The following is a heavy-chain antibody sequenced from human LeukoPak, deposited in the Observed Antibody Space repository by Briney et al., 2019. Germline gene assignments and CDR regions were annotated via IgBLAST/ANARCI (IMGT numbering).Heavy chain of an antibody. CDR3: ARDGGGYYYGFDY. J-gene: IGHJ4*02. CDR2: IIPIFGKA. Sequence: ASVKVSCKASGGTFSSYAISWVRQAPGKGLEWMGGIIPIFGKANYAQKFQGRVTITTDESTSTAYMELSSLRSEDTAVYYCARDGGGYYYGFDYWGQGTLVTVSS. D-gene: IGHD3-22*01. CDR1: GGTFSSYA. V-gene: IGHV1-69*05.